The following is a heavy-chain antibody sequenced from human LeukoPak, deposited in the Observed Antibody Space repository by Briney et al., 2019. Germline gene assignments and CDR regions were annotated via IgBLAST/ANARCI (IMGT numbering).Heavy chain of an antibody. CDR3: ARHPGAITIFGVVSPKGYYYMDV. Sequence: SETLSLTCTVSGGSISSSSYYWGWTRQPPGKGLEWIGSIYYSGSTYYNPSLKSRVTISVDTSKNQFSLKLSSVTAADTAVYYCARHPGAITIFGVVSPKGYYYMDVWGKGTTVTVSS. D-gene: IGHD3-3*01. CDR1: GGSISSSSYY. J-gene: IGHJ6*03. V-gene: IGHV4-39*01. CDR2: IYYSGST.